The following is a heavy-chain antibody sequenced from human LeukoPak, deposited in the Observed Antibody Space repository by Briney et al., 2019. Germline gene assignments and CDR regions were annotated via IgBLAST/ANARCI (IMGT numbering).Heavy chain of an antibody. CDR1: GFTFSSYG. CDR2: ISYDGSNK. CDR3: AKGISIAAAGYYFDY. J-gene: IGHJ4*02. D-gene: IGHD6-13*01. V-gene: IGHV3-30*18. Sequence: GGSLRLSCAASGFTFSSYGMHWVRQAPGKGLEWVAVISYDGSNKYYADSVKGRFTISRDNSKNTLYLQMNSLRAEDTAVYYCAKGISIAAAGYYFDYWGQGTLVTVSS.